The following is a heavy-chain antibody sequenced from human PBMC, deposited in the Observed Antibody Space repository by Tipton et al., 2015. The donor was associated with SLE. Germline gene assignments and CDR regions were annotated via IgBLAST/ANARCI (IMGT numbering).Heavy chain of an antibody. CDR3: AREGRWAGGNNWFAH. J-gene: IGHJ5*02. CDR2: IYHSGHT. V-gene: IGHV4-4*02. CDR1: GGSIANNNW. Sequence: TLSLTCVVSGGSIANNNWWSWVRQPPGTGLEWIGDIYHSGHTNYNPSLKSRVTMSVDKSKNQFSLNVTSVTAADTAVYYCAREGRWAGGNNWFAHWGQGTLVSVSS. D-gene: IGHD5-24*01.